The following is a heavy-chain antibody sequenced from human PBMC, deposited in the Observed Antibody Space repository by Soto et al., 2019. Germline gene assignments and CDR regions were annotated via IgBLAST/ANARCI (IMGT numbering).Heavy chain of an antibody. CDR2: ISAYNGNT. V-gene: IGHV1-18*01. D-gene: IGHD3-10*01. Sequence: ASVKVSCKASGYTFTSYGISWVRQAPGQGLEWMGWISAYNGNTNYAQKLQGRVTMTTDTYTSTAYMELRSLRSDDTAVYYCARVPQLLWFGESHLFFDYWGQGTLVTVSS. J-gene: IGHJ4*02. CDR1: GYTFTSYG. CDR3: ARVPQLLWFGESHLFFDY.